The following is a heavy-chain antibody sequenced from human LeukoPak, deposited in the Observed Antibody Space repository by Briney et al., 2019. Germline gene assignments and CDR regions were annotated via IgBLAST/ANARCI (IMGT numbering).Heavy chain of an antibody. Sequence: GESLKISCKASGLTFSSYAMTWVRQAPGKGLEWVSAISRSGGSTNYADSVKGRFTISRDNSKNTVYLQMNSLRAEDTAVYYCARWGVGWLQFSDAFDIWGQGTMVTVSS. CDR3: ARWGVGWLQFSDAFDI. J-gene: IGHJ3*02. V-gene: IGHV3-23*01. CDR1: GLTFSSYA. D-gene: IGHD5-24*01. CDR2: ISRSGGST.